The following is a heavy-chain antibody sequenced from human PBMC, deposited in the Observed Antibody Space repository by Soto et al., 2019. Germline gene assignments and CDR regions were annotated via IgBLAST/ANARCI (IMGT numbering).Heavy chain of an antibody. D-gene: IGHD2-2*01. V-gene: IGHV1-46*01. J-gene: IGHJ5*02. CDR3: ARGSPSSTRLGWLDP. CDR2: INPRGGDT. Sequence: QVQLVQSGAEVKKPGASVKVTCKASGYTFISSYMHWVRQAPGQGLEWMGTINPRGGDTRYAQKFQGRVTMTRDTSTTTFYMAVSSLISDDTAVYYCARGSPSSTRLGWLDPWGQGTLVTVSS. CDR1: GYTFISSY.